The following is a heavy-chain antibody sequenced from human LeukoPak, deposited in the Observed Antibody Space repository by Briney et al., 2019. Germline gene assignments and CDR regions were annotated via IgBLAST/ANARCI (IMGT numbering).Heavy chain of an antibody. CDR3: AKGLRIITAAPIDY. Sequence: GGSLRLSCAASGFTFSSYWMHWVRQAPGKGLVWVSGINSDGSSTRYADSVKGRFTISRDNAKNSLYLQMNSLRAEDTALYYCAKGLRIITAAPIDYWGQGTLVTVSS. CDR2: INSDGSST. CDR1: GFTFSSYW. D-gene: IGHD2-2*01. J-gene: IGHJ4*02. V-gene: IGHV3-74*01.